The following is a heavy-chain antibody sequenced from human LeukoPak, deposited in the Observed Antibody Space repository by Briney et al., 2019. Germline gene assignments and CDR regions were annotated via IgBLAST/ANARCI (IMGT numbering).Heavy chain of an antibody. Sequence: GGSLRLSCAASGFTFSSDAMSWVRQAPGKGLEWVSAISGSGGSTYYADSVKGRFTISRDNSKNTLYLQMNSLRAEDTAVYYCAKDRSGVLRYFDWLSYYFDYWGQGTLATVSS. V-gene: IGHV3-23*01. CDR3: AKDRSGVLRYFDWLSYYFDY. J-gene: IGHJ4*02. D-gene: IGHD3-9*01. CDR2: ISGSGGST. CDR1: GFTFSSDA.